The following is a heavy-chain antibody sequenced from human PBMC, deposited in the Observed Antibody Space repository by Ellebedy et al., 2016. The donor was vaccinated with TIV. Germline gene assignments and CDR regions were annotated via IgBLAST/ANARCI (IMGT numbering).Heavy chain of an antibody. D-gene: IGHD3-10*01. CDR2: MNPNSGNT. V-gene: IGHV1-8*01. Sequence: AASVKVSCKASGDTFTSYDINWVRRATGQGLEWMGWMNPNSGNTGSAQKFQGRVTMNRNTSISTAYMELSRLRSEDTAVYYCARVPPGTYGSGSYYLRFYYYYYMDVWGKGTTVTVSS. CDR3: ARVPPGTYGSGSYYLRFYYYYYMDV. J-gene: IGHJ6*03. CDR1: GDTFTSYD.